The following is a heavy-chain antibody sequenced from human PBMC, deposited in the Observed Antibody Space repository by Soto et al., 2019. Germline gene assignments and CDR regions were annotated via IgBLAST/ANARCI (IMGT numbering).Heavy chain of an antibody. V-gene: IGHV4-4*07. CDR2: IYTSGST. CDR3: ASDMVRGEIGVY. Sequence: QVQLQESGPGLVKPSETLSLTCTVSGGSISSYYWSWIRQPAGKGLEWIGRIYTSGSTNYNPSLNRRVTLSVAKSKNQFSLKLSSLTAADTAVDYWASDMVRGEIGVYWGQGTLVTVSS. D-gene: IGHD3-10*01. CDR1: GGSISSYY. J-gene: IGHJ4*02.